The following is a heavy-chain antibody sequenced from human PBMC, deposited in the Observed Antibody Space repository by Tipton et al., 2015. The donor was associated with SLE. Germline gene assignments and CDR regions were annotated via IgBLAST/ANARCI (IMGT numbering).Heavy chain of an antibody. CDR1: GGSFSGYY. CDR2: IHHSGTP. Sequence: LRLSCAVYGGSFSGYYWSWIRQPPGKGLEWIGEIHHSGTPNYNPSLKSRVTISVDTSKNQFSLKLSSVTAADTAVYYCARFDVLLWFRGFDYWGQGTLVTVSS. J-gene: IGHJ4*02. CDR3: ARFDVLLWFRGFDY. V-gene: IGHV4-34*01. D-gene: IGHD3-10*01.